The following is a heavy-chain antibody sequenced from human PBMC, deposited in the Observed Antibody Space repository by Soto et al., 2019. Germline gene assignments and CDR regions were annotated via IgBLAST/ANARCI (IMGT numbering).Heavy chain of an antibody. V-gene: IGHV3-23*01. J-gene: IGHJ4*02. Sequence: GGSLRLSCAASGFTFSSYAMSWVRQAPGKGLEWVSAISGSGGSTYYADSVKGRFTISRDNSKNTPYLQMNSLRAEDTAVYYCAKFKRGSSYYFDYWGQGTLVTVSS. D-gene: IGHD6-6*01. CDR2: ISGSGGST. CDR3: AKFKRGSSYYFDY. CDR1: GFTFSSYA.